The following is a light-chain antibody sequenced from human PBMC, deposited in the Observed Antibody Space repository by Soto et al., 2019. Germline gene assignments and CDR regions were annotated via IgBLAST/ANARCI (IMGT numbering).Light chain of an antibody. CDR3: QQYNNWPLMYT. V-gene: IGKV3-15*01. CDR1: QSVSSN. Sequence: EIVMTQSPATLSVSPGERATLSCRASQSVSSNLAWYQQKPGQAPRLLIYGASTRATGIPARFSGSGSGTEFTLIISSLQSEDFAVYYCQQYNNWPLMYTFGQGTKREIK. J-gene: IGKJ2*01. CDR2: GAS.